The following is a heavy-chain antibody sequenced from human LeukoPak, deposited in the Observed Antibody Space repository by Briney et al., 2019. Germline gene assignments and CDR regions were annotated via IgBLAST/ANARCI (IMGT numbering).Heavy chain of an antibody. Sequence: GGSLRLSCAASGFTVSSNYMSWVRQAPGKGLEWVSVIYSGGNTYYADSVKGRFTISRDNSKNTLYLQMNSLRAEDTAVYYCAKDRTAGYDGLVDYWGQGTLVTVSS. D-gene: IGHD5-12*01. V-gene: IGHV3-66*02. J-gene: IGHJ4*02. CDR2: IYSGGNT. CDR1: GFTVSSNY. CDR3: AKDRTAGYDGLVDY.